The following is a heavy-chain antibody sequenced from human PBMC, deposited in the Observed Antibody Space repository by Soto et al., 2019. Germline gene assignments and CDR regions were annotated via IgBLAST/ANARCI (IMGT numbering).Heavy chain of an antibody. V-gene: IGHV3-23*01. Sequence: GGSLRISCAASGFTFSSYAMSWVRQAPGKGLEWVSAISGSGGSTYYADSVKGRFTISRDNSKNTLYLQMNSLRAEDTAVYYCAKETEIVVVPAAPPIFDYWGQGTLVTVSS. CDR1: GFTFSSYA. J-gene: IGHJ4*02. D-gene: IGHD2-2*01. CDR2: ISGSGGST. CDR3: AKETEIVVVPAAPPIFDY.